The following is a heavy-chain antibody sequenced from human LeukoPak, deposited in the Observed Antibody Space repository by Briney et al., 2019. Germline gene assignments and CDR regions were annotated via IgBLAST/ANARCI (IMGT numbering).Heavy chain of an antibody. CDR1: GGSISSYY. V-gene: IGHV4-59*01. Sequence: SETLSLTCTVSGGSISSYYWSWIRQPPGKGLEWIGYIYYSGSTNYNPSLKSRVTISVDTSKNQFSLTLSSVTAADTAVYYCARVTYYYGSGSPRDFDYWGQGTLVTVSS. CDR2: IYYSGST. CDR3: ARVTYYYGSGSPRDFDY. D-gene: IGHD3-10*01. J-gene: IGHJ4*02.